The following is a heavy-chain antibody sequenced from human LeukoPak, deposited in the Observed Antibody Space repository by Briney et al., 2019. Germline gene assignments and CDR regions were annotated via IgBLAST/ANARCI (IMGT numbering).Heavy chain of an antibody. CDR1: GFTFSSYS. V-gene: IGHV3-21*01. CDR2: ISSSSSYI. J-gene: IGHJ3*02. Sequence: GGSLRLSCAASGFTFSSYSMNWVRQAPGKGLEWVSSISSSSSYIYYADSVKGRFTISRDNAKNSLYLQMNSLRAEDTAVYYCAREDYSSSWYNSAFDIWGQGTMVTVSS. D-gene: IGHD6-13*01. CDR3: AREDYSSSWYNSAFDI.